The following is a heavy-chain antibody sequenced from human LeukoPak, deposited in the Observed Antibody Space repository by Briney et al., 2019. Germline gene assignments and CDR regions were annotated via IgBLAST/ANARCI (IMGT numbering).Heavy chain of an antibody. J-gene: IGHJ4*02. V-gene: IGHV1-46*03. CDR3: ARASLNTGGYFDY. CDR1: GYTFTSYY. CDR2: INPSGGST. Sequence: PSVKVSCKASGYTFTSYYMHWVRQAPGQGLEWIGIINPSGGSTSYAQKFQGRVTMTRDTSTSTVYMELSSLRSGDTAVYYCARASLNTGGYFDYWGQGTLVTVSS. D-gene: IGHD7-27*01.